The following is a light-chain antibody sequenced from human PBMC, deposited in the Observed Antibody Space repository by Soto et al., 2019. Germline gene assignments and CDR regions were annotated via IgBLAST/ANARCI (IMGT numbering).Light chain of an antibody. Sequence: DVVMTQTPLSLSVAPGQPASISCKSIQCLLHITGETFLFWYLQKPGQSPQLLIYEVSTRVSGVPDRFSGSGSGTDFTLEISRVETDDVGIYYCMQSTQLPPTFGQGTRLEIK. CDR3: MQSTQLPPT. V-gene: IGKV2D-29*02. J-gene: IGKJ5*01. CDR2: EVS. CDR1: QCLLHITGETF.